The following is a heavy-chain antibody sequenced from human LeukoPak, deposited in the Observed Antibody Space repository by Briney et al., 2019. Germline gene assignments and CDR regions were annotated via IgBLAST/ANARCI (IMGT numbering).Heavy chain of an antibody. D-gene: IGHD1-1*01. V-gene: IGHV4-30-4*08. CDR3: ARVDPRAGTTFPDAFDI. Sequence: LRLSCAASGFTFSSNYMTWSAQPPGKALGWMGSIYYSGSTYYNPSLKSRVTISVDTPKNQFSLKLSSVTAADTAVYYCARVDPRAGTTFPDAFDIWGQGTMVTVSS. CDR1: GFTFSSNY. J-gene: IGHJ3*02. CDR2: IYYSGST.